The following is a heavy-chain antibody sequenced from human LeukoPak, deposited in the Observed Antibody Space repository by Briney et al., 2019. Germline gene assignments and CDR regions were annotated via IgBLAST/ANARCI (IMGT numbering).Heavy chain of an antibody. Sequence: PSETLSLTCAVYGGSFSGYYWSWIRQPPGKGLEWIGEINHSGSTNYNPSLKSRVTISVDTSKNQFSLKLSSVTAADTAVYYCARAPMIRGIIISIDYWGQGTLVTVSS. V-gene: IGHV4-34*01. CDR3: ARAPMIRGIIISIDY. D-gene: IGHD3-10*01. CDR1: GGSFSGYY. J-gene: IGHJ4*02. CDR2: INHSGST.